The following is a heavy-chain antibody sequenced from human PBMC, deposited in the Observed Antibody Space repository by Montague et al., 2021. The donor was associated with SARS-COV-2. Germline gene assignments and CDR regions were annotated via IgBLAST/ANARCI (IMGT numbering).Heavy chain of an antibody. CDR3: ARGRRYSSTWYGAFDA. Sequence: SETLSLTCTVSGGSISSPDYYWGWLRQSPGKGLEWIGSISYAGRTYYNPSLRSRVSFSMDTSKNHFSLSLNSVTAADTAVYYCARGRRYSSTWYGAFDAWGQGMQVTVSS. J-gene: IGHJ5*02. D-gene: IGHD6-13*01. CDR1: GGSISSPDYY. CDR2: ISYAGRT. V-gene: IGHV4-39*02.